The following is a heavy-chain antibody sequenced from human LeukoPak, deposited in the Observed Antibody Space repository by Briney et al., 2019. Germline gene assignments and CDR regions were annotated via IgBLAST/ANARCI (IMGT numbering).Heavy chain of an antibody. CDR2: IHYSGST. V-gene: IGHV4-59*01. Sequence: SETLSLTCTVSGGSISSNYWSWIRQPPGKGLEWIGYIHYSGSTYYNPSLKSRVTMSLDTSKNLFSLKLSSVTAADPAVYYCARIFGVVIDYWGPGTLVTVSS. CDR1: GGSISSNY. CDR3: ARIFGVVIDY. J-gene: IGHJ4*02. D-gene: IGHD3-3*01.